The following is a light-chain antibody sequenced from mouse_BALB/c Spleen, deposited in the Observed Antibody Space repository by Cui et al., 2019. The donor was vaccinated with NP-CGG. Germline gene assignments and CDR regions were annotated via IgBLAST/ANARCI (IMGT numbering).Light chain of an antibody. Sequence: QAVVTKESALTTSPGETVTLTCRSSTGAVTTNNYANWVQEKPAHLFTGLIGGTNNRAPGVPARFSGSLIGDKAALTITGAQTEDEAIYFCALWYSNHWVFGGGTKLTVL. CDR3: ALWYSNHWV. CDR1: TGAVTTNNY. V-gene: IGLV1*01. J-gene: IGLJ1*01. CDR2: GTN.